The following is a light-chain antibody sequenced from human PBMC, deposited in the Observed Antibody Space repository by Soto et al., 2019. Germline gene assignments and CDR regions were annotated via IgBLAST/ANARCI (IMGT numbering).Light chain of an antibody. CDR2: GAS. J-gene: IGKJ5*01. CDR3: QQRSNWPLT. CDR1: QSVSSN. Sequence: EIVMTQSPATLSVSPGERATLSFRASQSVSSNLAWYQQKPGQAPRLLIYGASTRATGIPARFSGSGSGTDFTLTISSLEPEDFAVYYCQQRSNWPLTFGQGTRLEI. V-gene: IGKV3-15*01.